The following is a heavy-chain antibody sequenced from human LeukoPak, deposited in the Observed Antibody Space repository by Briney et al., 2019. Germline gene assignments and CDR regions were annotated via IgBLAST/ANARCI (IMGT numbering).Heavy chain of an antibody. D-gene: IGHD5-12*01. J-gene: IGHJ3*02. CDR1: GGSISSYY. CDR2: VYTSGST. CDR3: ARVPSSGIVATNDAFDI. V-gene: IGHV4-4*07. Sequence: SETLSLTCTVSGGSISSYYWSWIRQPAGKGLEWIGRVYTSGSTNYNPSLKSRVTMSVDTSKNQFSLKLSSVTAADTAVYYCARVPSSGIVATNDAFDIWGQGTMVTVSS.